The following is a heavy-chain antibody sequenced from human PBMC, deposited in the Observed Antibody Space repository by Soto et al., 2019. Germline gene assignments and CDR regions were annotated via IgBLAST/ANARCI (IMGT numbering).Heavy chain of an antibody. J-gene: IGHJ4*02. V-gene: IGHV1-69*13. D-gene: IGHD6-19*01. Sequence: ASVKVSCKASGGTFSSYAISWVRQAPGQGLEWMGGIIPIFGTANYAQKFQGRVTITADGSTSTAYMELSSLRSEDTAVYYCASLSDSSGWYGPSSNYWGQGTLVTVSS. CDR1: GGTFSSYA. CDR2: IIPIFGTA. CDR3: ASLSDSSGWYGPSSNY.